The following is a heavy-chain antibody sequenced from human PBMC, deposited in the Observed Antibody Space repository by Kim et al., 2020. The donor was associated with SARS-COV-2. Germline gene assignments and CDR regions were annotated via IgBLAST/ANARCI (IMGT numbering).Heavy chain of an antibody. CDR1: GDSFTSRNW. V-gene: IGHV4-4*02. CDR2: FYPSGRS. CDR3: ARERDYYYYMDV. J-gene: IGHJ6*03. Sequence: SETLSLTCAVSGDSFTSRNWWSWVRQTPGTGLEWIGEFYPSGRSNYNPSLESRVTISVDKSNNHFSPRLTSVTAADTAVYYCARERDYYYYMDVWGKGTTVIVSS.